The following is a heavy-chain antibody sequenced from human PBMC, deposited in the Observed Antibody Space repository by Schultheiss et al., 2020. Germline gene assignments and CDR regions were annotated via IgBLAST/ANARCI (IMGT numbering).Heavy chain of an antibody. CDR2: ISSSSSTI. D-gene: IGHD6-6*01. V-gene: IGHV3-48*02. J-gene: IGHJ6*03. Sequence: GESLKISCSASGFTFSSYAMHWVRQAPGKGLEWVSYISSSSSTIYYGDSVKGRFTISRDNAKKSLTLQMNGLRDEDTAVYYCARDRYISSDFHYYMDVWGKGTTVTVSS. CDR1: GFTFSSYA. CDR3: ARDRYISSDFHYYMDV.